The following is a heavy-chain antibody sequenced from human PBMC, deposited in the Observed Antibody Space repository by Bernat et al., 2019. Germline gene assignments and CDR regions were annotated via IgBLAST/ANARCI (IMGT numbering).Heavy chain of an antibody. V-gene: IGHV3-23*01. D-gene: IGHD4-17*01. CDR1: GVTFSSYA. CDR2: ISGSGGCK. CDR3: AKDDYGDPYYFDY. Sequence: EVQLLESGGGLVQPGGSLRLSCAASGVTFSSYAMSWVRQAPGKGLEWVSAISGSGGCKYSAESVKGRFTISRDNSKNSLYLQMNSLRAEDTAVDYCAKDDYGDPYYFDYWGQGTLVTVSS. J-gene: IGHJ4*02.